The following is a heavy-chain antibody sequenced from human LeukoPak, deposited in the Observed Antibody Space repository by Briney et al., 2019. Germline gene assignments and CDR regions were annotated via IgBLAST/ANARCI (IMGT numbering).Heavy chain of an antibody. V-gene: IGHV4-34*01. CDR3: ARGSPTYYDYVWGSYRPNPFDY. J-gene: IGHJ4*02. CDR1: GGSFSGYY. CDR2: INHSGST. D-gene: IGHD3-16*02. Sequence: PSETLSLTCAVYGGSFSGYYWSWIRQPPGKGLEWIGEINHSGSTNYNPSLKSRVTISVDTSKNQFSLKLGSVTAADTAVYYCARGSPTYYDYVWGSYRPNPFDYWGQGTLVTVSS.